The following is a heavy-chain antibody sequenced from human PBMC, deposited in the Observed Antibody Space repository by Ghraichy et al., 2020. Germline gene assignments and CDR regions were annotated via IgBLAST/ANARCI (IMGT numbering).Heavy chain of an antibody. CDR1: GFTFNNYA. CDR2: ISGSGGTT. D-gene: IGHD2-2*01. CDR3: AKGNRVLPAATEGHFDY. V-gene: IGHV3-23*01. Sequence: GGSLRLSCAASGFTFNNYAMSWVRQAPGKGLEWVSTISGSGGTTYYAASVKGRFTISRDNAKNTLNLQMISLRGEDTAVYFCAKGNRVLPAATEGHFDYWGQGTLVTVSS. J-gene: IGHJ4*02.